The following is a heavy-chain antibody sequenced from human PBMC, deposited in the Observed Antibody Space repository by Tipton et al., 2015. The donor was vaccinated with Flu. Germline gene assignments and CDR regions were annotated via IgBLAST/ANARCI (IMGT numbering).Heavy chain of an antibody. Sequence: TLSLTCSVSGDSIGSPYYWGWIRQPPGKGLEWIGYVQDGGTTKYNASLKSRVTISVDTPNNQFSLNLTSVTAADTAVYFCARGRQWSGIWGQGTKVTVSS. J-gene: IGHJ3*02. CDR2: VQDGGTT. CDR3: ARGRQWSGI. CDR1: GDSIGSPYY. V-gene: IGHV4-59*01. D-gene: IGHD6-19*01.